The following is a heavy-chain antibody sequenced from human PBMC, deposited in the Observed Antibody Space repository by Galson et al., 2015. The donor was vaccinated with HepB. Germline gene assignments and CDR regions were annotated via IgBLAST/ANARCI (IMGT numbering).Heavy chain of an antibody. Sequence: SLRLSCAASGFTFSSYGMHWVRQAPGKGLEWVAVIWYDGSNKYYADSVEGRYTISRDNSKNTLYLQMNSLRAEDTAVYYCARDSGWVDAFDIWGQGTVVTVSS. J-gene: IGHJ3*02. CDR2: IWYDGSNK. CDR3: ARDSGWVDAFDI. V-gene: IGHV3-33*01. CDR1: GFTFSSYG. D-gene: IGHD6-25*01.